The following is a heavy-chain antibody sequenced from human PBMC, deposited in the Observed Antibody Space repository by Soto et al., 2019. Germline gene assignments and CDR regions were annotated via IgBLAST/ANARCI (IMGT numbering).Heavy chain of an antibody. Sequence: QVQLVESGGGVVQPGRSLRLSCAASGFTFSSYAMHWVRQAPGKGLEWVAVISYDGSNKYYADSVKGRFTISRDNSKNTLYLQMNSLRAEDTAVYYCAREGVDTAMVGNYWGQGTLVTVSS. CDR2: ISYDGSNK. CDR1: GFTFSSYA. V-gene: IGHV3-30-3*01. J-gene: IGHJ4*02. CDR3: AREGVDTAMVGNY. D-gene: IGHD5-18*01.